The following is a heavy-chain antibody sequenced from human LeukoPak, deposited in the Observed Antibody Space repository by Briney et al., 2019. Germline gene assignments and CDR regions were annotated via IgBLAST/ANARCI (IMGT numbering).Heavy chain of an antibody. CDR1: GGSISSSSYY. J-gene: IGHJ4*02. Sequence: SETLSLTCTVSGGSISSSSYYWGWIRQPPGKGLEWIGSIYYSGSTYYNPSLKSRVTISVDTSKNQFSLKLSSVTAADTAVYYCARFSLAGAALDYWGQGTLVTVSS. CDR3: ARFSLAGAALDY. V-gene: IGHV4-39*07. D-gene: IGHD1-26*01. CDR2: IYYSGST.